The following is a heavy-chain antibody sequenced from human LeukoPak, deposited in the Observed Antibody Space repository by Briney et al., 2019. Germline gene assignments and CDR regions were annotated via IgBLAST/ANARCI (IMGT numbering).Heavy chain of an antibody. CDR2: IIPIFGTA. V-gene: IGHV1-69*06. CDR1: GGTFSSYA. D-gene: IGHD3-22*01. Sequence: SVKVSCKASGGTFSSYAISWVRQAPGQGLEWMGGIIPIFGTANYAQKFQGRVTITADKSTSTAYMELSSLRSEDTAVYYCARADYYDSPWDVWGKGTTVTVSS. CDR3: ARADYYDSPWDV. J-gene: IGHJ6*04.